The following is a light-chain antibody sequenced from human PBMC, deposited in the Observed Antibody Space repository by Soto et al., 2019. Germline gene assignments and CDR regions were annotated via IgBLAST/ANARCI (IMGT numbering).Light chain of an antibody. CDR1: QSIYINS. J-gene: IGKJ3*01. CDR3: QQYGDCPFA. CDR2: AAT. Sequence: EIVLTQSPGTLSLSPGERATLSCRASQSIYINSLAWYQHKRGQAPRLLIYAATVRATAVPDRFNGSGSGTDFALTISRLEPEDSAMYYWQQYGDCPFAFGPRTKLDVK. V-gene: IGKV3-20*01.